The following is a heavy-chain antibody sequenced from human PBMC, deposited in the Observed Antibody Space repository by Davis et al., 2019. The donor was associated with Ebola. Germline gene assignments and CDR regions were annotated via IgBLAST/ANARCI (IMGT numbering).Heavy chain of an antibody. Sequence: PGGSLRLSCAASGFSFSDYYMSWIRQAPGKGLEWVSYISISSGFTNYADSVKGRFTISRDNARNSLYLQMNSMRAEDTAGYYCARGPRKMATTNFDYWGQGTLVTVSS. CDR3: ARGPRKMATTNFDY. CDR2: ISISSGFT. J-gene: IGHJ4*02. V-gene: IGHV3-11*06. CDR1: GFSFSDYY. D-gene: IGHD5-24*01.